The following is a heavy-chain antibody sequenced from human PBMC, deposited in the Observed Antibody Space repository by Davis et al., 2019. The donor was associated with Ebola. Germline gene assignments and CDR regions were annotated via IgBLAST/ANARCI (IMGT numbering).Heavy chain of an antibody. CDR1: GFTFSSYA. V-gene: IGHV3-30*04. Sequence: PGGSLRLSCAASGFTFSSYAMHWVRQAPGKGLGWVAVISYDGSNKYYADSVKGRFTISRDNSKNTLYLQMNDLRAEDTAFYYCAKAGTIAAAGTGYYFDYWGQGTLVTVSS. J-gene: IGHJ4*02. CDR2: ISYDGSNK. D-gene: IGHD6-13*01. CDR3: AKAGTIAAAGTGYYFDY.